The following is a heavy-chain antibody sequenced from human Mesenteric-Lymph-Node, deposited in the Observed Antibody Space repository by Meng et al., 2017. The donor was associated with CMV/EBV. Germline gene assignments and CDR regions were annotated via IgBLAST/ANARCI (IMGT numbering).Heavy chain of an antibody. CDR3: AKVHGYSDVDL. CDR1: GYSFTSYW. D-gene: IGHD5-18*01. V-gene: IGHV5-51*01. Sequence: SCKGSGYSFTSYWIGWVRQMPGKGLECMGIIYPGDSDTRYSPSFQGQVTISADKSISTAYLQWGSLKASDTAVYYCAKVHGYSDVDLWGRGTLVTVSS. CDR2: IYPGDSDT. J-gene: IGHJ2*01.